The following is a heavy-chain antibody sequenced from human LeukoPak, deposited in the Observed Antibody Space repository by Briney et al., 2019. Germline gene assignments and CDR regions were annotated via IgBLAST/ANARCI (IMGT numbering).Heavy chain of an antibody. CDR1: GGSVNGGLYY. Sequence: SETLSLTCTVSGGSVNGGLYYWNWIRQPPGKGLEWIGSISHSESSTYNPSLKSRVAISVDTSKNQFSLNLRSVTAADTAVYYCARGWASRSYYNYWGQGTLVTVSS. J-gene: IGHJ4*02. CDR3: ARGWASRSYYNY. D-gene: IGHD1-26*01. CDR2: ISHSESS. V-gene: IGHV4-61*01.